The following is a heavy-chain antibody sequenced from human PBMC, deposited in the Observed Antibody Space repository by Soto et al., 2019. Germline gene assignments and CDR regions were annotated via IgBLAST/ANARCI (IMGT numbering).Heavy chain of an antibody. CDR2: ISGSGGST. V-gene: IGHV3-23*01. Sequence: EVQLLESGGGLVQPGGSLRLSCAASGFTFSSYAMSWVRQAPGKGLEWVSAISGSGGSTYYADSVKGRFTISRDNSKNTLYLQMNSLRAEDTAVYYCANTPSYDFWSGYFDAFDIWGQGTMVTVSS. CDR3: ANTPSYDFWSGYFDAFDI. J-gene: IGHJ3*02. D-gene: IGHD3-3*01. CDR1: GFTFSSYA.